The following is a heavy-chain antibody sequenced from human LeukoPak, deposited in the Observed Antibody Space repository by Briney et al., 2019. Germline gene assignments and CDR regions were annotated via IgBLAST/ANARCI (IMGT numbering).Heavy chain of an antibody. V-gene: IGHV4-59*01. J-gene: IGHJ5*02. CDR2: IYYSGST. CDR1: GVSITSYY. D-gene: IGHD3-22*01. Sequence: PSETLSLTCTVSGVSITSYYWSWIRQPPGKGLEWIGYIYYSGSTNYNPSLKSRVTISLDTPKNQFSLKVNSVTAADTAVYYCARVRYYHDSSGPTSFDPWGQGTLVTVSS. CDR3: ARVRYYHDSSGPTSFDP.